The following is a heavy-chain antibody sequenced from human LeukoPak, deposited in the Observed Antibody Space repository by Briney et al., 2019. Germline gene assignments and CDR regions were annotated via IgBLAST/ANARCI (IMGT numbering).Heavy chain of an antibody. Sequence: ASPKVSSKLSGYTLTELSIHWVRHTPRKRVGRRGGLYPEDGETITAQKFQGRVTRTEDTSTDTAYMELSILRSEDTAVYYCARDWDGDLLIAARPLPTTWFDPWGQGTLVTVSS. CDR3: ARDWDGDLLIAARPLPTTWFDP. V-gene: IGHV1-24*01. CDR2: LYPEDGET. D-gene: IGHD6-6*01. CDR1: GYTLTELS. J-gene: IGHJ5*02.